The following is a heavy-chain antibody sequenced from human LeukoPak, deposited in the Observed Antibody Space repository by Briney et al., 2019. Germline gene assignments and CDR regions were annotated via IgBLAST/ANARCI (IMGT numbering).Heavy chain of an antibody. V-gene: IGHV3-66*01. Sequence: PGGSLRLSCAASGFTVSSNYMSWVRQAPGKGLEWVSVIYSGGSTYYADSVKGRFTISRDNSKNTPYLQMNSLRAEDTAVYYCAKGQGYYYYYMDVWGKGTTVTVSS. CDR2: IYSGGST. J-gene: IGHJ6*03. CDR3: AKGQGYYYYYMDV. CDR1: GFTVSSNY.